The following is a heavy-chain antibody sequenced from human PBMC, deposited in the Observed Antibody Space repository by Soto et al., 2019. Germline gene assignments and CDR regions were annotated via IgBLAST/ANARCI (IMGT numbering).Heavy chain of an antibody. Sequence: GGSLRLSCAASGFTFSSYDMHWVRQATGKGLEWVSAIGTAGDTYYPASVKGRFTISRENAKNSLYLQMNSLRAGDTAVYYCGIAPPAAAGIMELDYWGQGTLVTVSS. V-gene: IGHV3-13*01. CDR1: GFTFSSYD. J-gene: IGHJ4*02. CDR2: IGTAGDT. CDR3: GIAPPAAAGIMELDY. D-gene: IGHD6-13*01.